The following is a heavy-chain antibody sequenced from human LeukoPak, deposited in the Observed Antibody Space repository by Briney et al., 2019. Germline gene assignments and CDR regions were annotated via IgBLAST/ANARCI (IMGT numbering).Heavy chain of an antibody. CDR1: GFTFRNYA. CDR2: LTGGGGP. CDR3: AKSRSSEARAGSNY. Sequence: PGGSLRLSCSASGFTFRNYAMSWVRQAPGKGLEWVSALTGGGGPYYADSVKGRFSISRDNSKNTLYLQMNSLRAEDTGVYYCAKSRSSEARAGSNYWGQGTLVTVSS. D-gene: IGHD6-6*01. V-gene: IGHV3-23*01. J-gene: IGHJ4*02.